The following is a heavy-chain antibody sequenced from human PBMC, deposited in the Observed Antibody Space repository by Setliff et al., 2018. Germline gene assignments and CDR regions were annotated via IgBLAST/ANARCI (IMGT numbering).Heavy chain of an antibody. V-gene: IGHV4-4*07. J-gene: IGHJ6*03. CDR1: GGSISSYY. Sequence: SETLSLTCTASGGSISSYYWSWIRQPAGKGLEWIGHIYIGGSANYNPSLKGRVTMSIDTSKNQFSLKLNSVTAADMAVYYCAREQWLDPPGYYYMDVWAKGTTVTVSS. D-gene: IGHD6-19*01. CDR2: IYIGGSA. CDR3: AREQWLDPPGYYYMDV.